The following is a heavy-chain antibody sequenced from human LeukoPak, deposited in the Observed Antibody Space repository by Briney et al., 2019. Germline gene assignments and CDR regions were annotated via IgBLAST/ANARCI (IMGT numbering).Heavy chain of an antibody. CDR1: GFTFSSYW. CDR3: ARGGIAVAGYFDY. V-gene: IGHV3-74*01. J-gene: IGHJ4*02. CDR2: INSDGSST. Sequence: GGSLRLSCAASGFTFSSYWMHWVRRAPGKGLVWVSRINSDGSSTSYADSVKGRFTISRDNAKNTLYLQMNSLRAEDTAVYYCARGGIAVAGYFDYWGQGTLVTVPS. D-gene: IGHD6-19*01.